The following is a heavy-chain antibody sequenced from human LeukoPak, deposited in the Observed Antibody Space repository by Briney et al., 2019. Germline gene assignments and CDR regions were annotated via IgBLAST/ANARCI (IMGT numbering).Heavy chain of an antibody. CDR1: GFTFSSYA. CDR2: ISGSGDSP. D-gene: IGHD3-22*01. Sequence: GGSLRLSCAASGFTFSSYAMTWVRQAPGKGLEWVSSISGSGDSPYYADSVKGRFSISRDNSKNTLYLQMNSLRAEDTAVYYCAKQVGSSAYNPFDYWGQATLVTVSS. CDR3: AKQVGSSAYNPFDY. V-gene: IGHV3-23*01. J-gene: IGHJ4*02.